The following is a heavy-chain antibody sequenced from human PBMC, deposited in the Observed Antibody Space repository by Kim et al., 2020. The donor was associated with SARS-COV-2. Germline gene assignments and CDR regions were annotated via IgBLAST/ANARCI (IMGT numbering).Heavy chain of an antibody. CDR3: ARDIIGYYGMDV. D-gene: IGHD3-10*01. J-gene: IGHJ6*02. V-gene: IGHV3-21*01. Sequence: YYADSGKGRFTSSRDNAKNSLYLQMNSLRAEDTAVYYCARDIIGYYGMDVWGQGTTVTVSS.